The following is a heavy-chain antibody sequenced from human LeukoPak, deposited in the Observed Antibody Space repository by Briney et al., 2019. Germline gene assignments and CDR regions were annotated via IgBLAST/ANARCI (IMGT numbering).Heavy chain of an antibody. CDR3: ARDLAVADTPLGY. V-gene: IGHV3-7*01. CDR1: GFTFSSYW. CDR2: IKEDGSEK. J-gene: IGHJ4*02. D-gene: IGHD6-19*01. Sequence: GGSLRLSCAASGFTFSSYWMSWVRQAPGKGLEWVANIKEDGSEKYYVDSVKGRFTISRDNAKNSLYLKMISLRAEDTAVYYCARDLAVADTPLGYWGQGTLVTVSS.